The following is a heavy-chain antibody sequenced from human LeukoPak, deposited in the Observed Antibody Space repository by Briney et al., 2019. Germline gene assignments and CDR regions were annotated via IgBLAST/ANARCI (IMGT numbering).Heavy chain of an antibody. CDR2: VSGYNGNT. V-gene: IGHV1-18*01. CDR1: GYTLSNYG. D-gene: IGHD4-17*01. J-gene: IGHJ4*02. CDR3: ARPIYGDSTLDY. Sequence: GASVKVSCKTSGYTLSNYGVSWVRQAPGQGLEWMGWVSGYNGNTNYAQKFQDRVTMTTDTSTSTAYMELRSLRSDYAAVSYCARPIYGDSTLDYWGQGTLVTVSS.